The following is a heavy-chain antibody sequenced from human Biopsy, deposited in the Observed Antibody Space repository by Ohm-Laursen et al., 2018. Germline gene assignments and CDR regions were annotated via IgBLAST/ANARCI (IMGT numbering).Heavy chain of an antibody. V-gene: IGHV4-59*08. Sequence: TLSLTCAVSDDSIRNFYWTWIRQPPGQGLEWIGHASYSGYTNYNPSLKGRVTISVDTSKNHFSLNLSSVTAADTAVYSCARLGNFWNAEDGLDLWGLGTMVTVSS. J-gene: IGHJ3*01. D-gene: IGHD3-3*01. CDR3: ARLGNFWNAEDGLDL. CDR2: ASYSGYT. CDR1: DDSIRNFY.